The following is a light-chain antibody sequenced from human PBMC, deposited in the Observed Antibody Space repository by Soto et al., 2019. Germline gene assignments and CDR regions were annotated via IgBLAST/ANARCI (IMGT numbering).Light chain of an antibody. CDR2: DAS. V-gene: IGKV3-11*01. CDR3: QQRNIWPPIT. CDR1: QSFNTY. Sequence: EIVLTQSPATLSLSPGERATLACRASQSFNTYLAWYQQKPGQPPRLLIYDASNRATGIPARFSGSGSETDFTLTISSLEPEDFAVYYCQQRNIWPPITFGQGTRLEIK. J-gene: IGKJ5*01.